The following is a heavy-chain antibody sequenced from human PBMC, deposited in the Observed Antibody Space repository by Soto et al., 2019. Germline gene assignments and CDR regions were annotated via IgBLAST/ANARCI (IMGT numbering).Heavy chain of an antibody. CDR2: IYYSGST. V-gene: IGHV4-39*01. CDR1: GGSISSSSYY. J-gene: IGHJ3*01. Sequence: SETLSLTCTVSGGSISSSSYYWGWIRQPPGKGLEWIGSIYYSGSTYYNPSLKSRVTISVDTSKNQFSLKLSSVTAADTAVYYCARPRHSYGRGYDAFDVWGQGTMVTVSS. CDR3: ARPRHSYGRGYDAFDV. D-gene: IGHD5-18*01.